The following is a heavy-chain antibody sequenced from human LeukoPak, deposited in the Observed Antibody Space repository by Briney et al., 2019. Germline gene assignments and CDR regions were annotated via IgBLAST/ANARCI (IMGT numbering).Heavy chain of an antibody. CDR1: GGSISSYY. V-gene: IGHV4-59*12. J-gene: IGHJ5*02. CDR3: ARFWVLRWWFDP. CDR2: IYYSGST. D-gene: IGHD4-23*01. Sequence: SETLSLTCTVSGGSISSYYWSWIRQPPGKGLEWIGYIYYSGSTNYNPSLKSRVTISVDTSKNQFSLKLSSVTAADTAVYYCARFWVLRWWFDPWGQGTLVTVSS.